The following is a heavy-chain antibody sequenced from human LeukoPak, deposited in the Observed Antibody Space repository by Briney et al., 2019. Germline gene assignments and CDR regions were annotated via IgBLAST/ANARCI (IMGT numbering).Heavy chain of an antibody. Sequence: GGSLRLSCAASGFTFSSYAMSWVRQAPGKGLEWVSAISGSGGSTYYADSVKGRFTISRDNAKNSLYLQMNSLRAEDTAVYYCARDLFTIFGATPTYYYGMDVWGQGTTVTVSS. V-gene: IGHV3-23*01. J-gene: IGHJ6*02. CDR2: ISGSGGST. CDR3: ARDLFTIFGATPTYYYGMDV. CDR1: GFTFSSYA. D-gene: IGHD3-3*01.